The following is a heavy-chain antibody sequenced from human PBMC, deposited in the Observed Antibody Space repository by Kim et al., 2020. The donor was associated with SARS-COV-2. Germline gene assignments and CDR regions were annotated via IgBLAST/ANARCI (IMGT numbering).Heavy chain of an antibody. CDR3: AREQNYYDSSSDAFDI. J-gene: IGHJ3*02. Sequence: KFQRRVTITADESTSTAYMELSSLRSEDTAVYYCAREQNYYDSSSDAFDIWGQGTMVTVSS. D-gene: IGHD3-22*01. V-gene: IGHV1-69*01.